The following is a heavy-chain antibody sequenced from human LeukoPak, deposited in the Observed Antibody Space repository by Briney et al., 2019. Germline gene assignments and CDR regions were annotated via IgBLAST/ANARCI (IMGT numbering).Heavy chain of an antibody. D-gene: IGHD6-13*01. Sequence: VASVKVSCKASGGTCSSYAISWVRQAPGQGLEWMGGIIPIFGTANYAQKFQGRVTITADESTSTAYMELSSLRSEDTAVYYCATPRAAASYNYYYYYMDVWGKGTTVTVSS. V-gene: IGHV1-69*13. CDR2: IIPIFGTA. CDR1: GGTCSSYA. CDR3: ATPRAAASYNYYYYYMDV. J-gene: IGHJ6*03.